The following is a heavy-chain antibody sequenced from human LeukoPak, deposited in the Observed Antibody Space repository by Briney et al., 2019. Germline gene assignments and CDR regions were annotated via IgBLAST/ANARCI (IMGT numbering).Heavy chain of an antibody. Sequence: GGSLRLSCAASGFTFSSYEMNWVRQAPGKGLEWVSYISSSSSTIYYADSVKGRFTISRDNAKNSLYLQMNSLRAEDTAVYYCARVWEGGDYWGQGTLVTVSS. CDR2: ISSSSSTI. V-gene: IGHV3-48*01. D-gene: IGHD1-26*01. CDR3: ARVWEGGDY. CDR1: GFTFSSYE. J-gene: IGHJ4*02.